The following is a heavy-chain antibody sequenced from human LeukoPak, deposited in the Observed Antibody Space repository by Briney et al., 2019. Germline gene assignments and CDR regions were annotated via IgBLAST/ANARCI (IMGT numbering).Heavy chain of an antibody. CDR2: IRCIAYGGIT. J-gene: IGHJ4*02. Sequence: GRSLTLACTLSGFTFGDYAMSWFRQAPGKGREWVGFIRCIAYGGITEYAASVKGRFTISRDDSKSIAYLQMNSLKTEDTAVYYCTRAWDWRVSGSGSLYYFDYWGQGTLVTVSS. CDR3: TRAWDWRVSGSGSLYYFDY. D-gene: IGHD3-10*01. V-gene: IGHV3-49*03. CDR1: GFTFGDYA.